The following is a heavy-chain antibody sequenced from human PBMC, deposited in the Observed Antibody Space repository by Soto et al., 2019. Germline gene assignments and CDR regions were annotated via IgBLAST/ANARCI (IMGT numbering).Heavy chain of an antibody. D-gene: IGHD2-15*01. CDR3: AKSNGGFDY. J-gene: IGHJ4*02. CDR1: GFTFSSYG. V-gene: IGHV3-30*18. Sequence: QVQLVESGGGVVQPGRSLRLSCAASGFTFSSYGMHWVRQAPGKGLEWVAVISYDGSYKYYADSVKGRFTISRDNSKNSLYLQMNSLRAEDTAVYYCAKSNGGFDYWGQGTLVTVSS. CDR2: ISYDGSYK.